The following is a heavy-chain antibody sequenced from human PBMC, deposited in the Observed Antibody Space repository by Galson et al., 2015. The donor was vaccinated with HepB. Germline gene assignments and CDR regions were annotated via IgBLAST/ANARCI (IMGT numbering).Heavy chain of an antibody. V-gene: IGHV5-51*03. Sequence: QSGAEVKKAGESLKISCKGSGYSFTNYWIGWVRQMPGKGLEWMGIIYPGDSDTRYSPSFQGQISISADKSINTAYLQWSSLQASDTAIYFCARQDNGDYYVSIDSWGQGTLVTVSS. CDR1: GYSFTNYW. CDR2: IYPGDSDT. CDR3: ARQDNGDYYVSIDS. J-gene: IGHJ4*02. D-gene: IGHD4-17*01.